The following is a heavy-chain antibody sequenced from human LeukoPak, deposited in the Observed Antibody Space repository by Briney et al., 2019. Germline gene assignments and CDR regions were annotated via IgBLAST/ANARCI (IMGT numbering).Heavy chain of an antibody. CDR1: GFTFSSYG. J-gene: IGHJ4*02. CDR3: AKETTLGYYGSGSYMGVDY. Sequence: GGSLRLSCAASGFTFSSYGMHWVRQAPGKGLEWVAFIRYDGSNKYYADSVKGRFTISRDNSKNTLYLQMNSLRAEDTAVYYCAKETTLGYYGSGSYMGVDYWGQGTLVTVSS. D-gene: IGHD3-10*01. V-gene: IGHV3-30*02. CDR2: IRYDGSNK.